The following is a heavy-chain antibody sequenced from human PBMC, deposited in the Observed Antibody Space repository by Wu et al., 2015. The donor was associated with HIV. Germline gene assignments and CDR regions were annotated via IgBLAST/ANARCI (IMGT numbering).Heavy chain of an antibody. J-gene: IGHJ3*02. V-gene: IGHV1-69*13. CDR3: ARDTLTYYYDSSGYYGVYDAFDI. Sequence: QVQLVQSGAEVKKPGSSVKVSCQASGGTFSRHGINWVRQAPGQGLEWMGRIIPIFGAAHYAPKFQDRVTSTADESTNTVYLELRSLRSEDTAFYYCARDTLTYYYDSSGYYGVYDAFDIWGQGTMVTVSS. D-gene: IGHD3-22*01. CDR2: IIPIFGAA. CDR1: GGTFSRHG.